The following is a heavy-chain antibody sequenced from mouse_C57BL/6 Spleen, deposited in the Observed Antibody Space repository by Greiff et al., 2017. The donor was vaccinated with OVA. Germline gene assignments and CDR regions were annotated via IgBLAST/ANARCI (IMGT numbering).Heavy chain of an antibody. CDR2: IRHKANGYTT. CDR3: ARYIGPSYYFDY. CDR1: GFTFTDYY. J-gene: IGHJ2*01. V-gene: IGHV7-3*01. Sequence: EVKLLQSGGGLVQPGASLSLSCAASGFTFTDYYMSWVRQPPGKALEWLGFIRHKANGYTTEYSASVKGQFTISRNDSQSILYLQMNALRAEDSATYYCARYIGPSYYFDYWGQGTTLTVSS.